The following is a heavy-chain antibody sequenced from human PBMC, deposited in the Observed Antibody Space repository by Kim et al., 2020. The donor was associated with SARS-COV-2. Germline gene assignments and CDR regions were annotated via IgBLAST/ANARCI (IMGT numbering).Heavy chain of an antibody. CDR3: ANSMLYGVISAFDL. CDR2: INTNTEKP. Sequence: ASVKVSCKASGHTFSSYAMNWVRQAPGQGLEWMGWINTNTEKPTYAQGFTGRFVFSLDTSVSTTYLQISSLKPEDTAVYYWANSMLYGVISAFDLWGQGTMVTVSS. V-gene: IGHV7-4-1*02. D-gene: IGHD3-16*02. J-gene: IGHJ3*01. CDR1: GHTFSSYA.